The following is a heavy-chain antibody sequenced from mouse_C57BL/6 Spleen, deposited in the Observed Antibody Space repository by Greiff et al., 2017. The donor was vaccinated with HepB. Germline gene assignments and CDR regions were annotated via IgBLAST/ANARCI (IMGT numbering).Heavy chain of an antibody. CDR3: ARISITTVVARYFDV. CDR1: GYTFTSYW. J-gene: IGHJ1*03. V-gene: IGHV1-55*01. Sequence: QVQLQQPGAELVKPGASVKMSCKASGYTFTSYWITWVKQRPGQGLEWIGDIYPGSGSTNYNEKFKSKATLTVDTSSSTAYMQLSSLTSEDSAVYYCARISITTVVARYFDVWGTGTTVTVSS. D-gene: IGHD1-1*01. CDR2: IYPGSGST.